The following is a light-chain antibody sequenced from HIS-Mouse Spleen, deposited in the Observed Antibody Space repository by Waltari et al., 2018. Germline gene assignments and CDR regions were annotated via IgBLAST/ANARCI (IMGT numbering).Light chain of an antibody. V-gene: IGLV3-1*01. CDR3: QAWDSSTAV. CDR2: QDS. J-gene: IGLJ1*01. Sequence: SYELTQPPPVSVTPGQTASITCPGHQLGDKYACWYHQKPGQSPVLVIYQDSKRPSGIPERFSGSNSGNTATLTISGTQAMDEADYYCQAWDSSTAVFGTGTKVTVL. CDR1: QLGDKY.